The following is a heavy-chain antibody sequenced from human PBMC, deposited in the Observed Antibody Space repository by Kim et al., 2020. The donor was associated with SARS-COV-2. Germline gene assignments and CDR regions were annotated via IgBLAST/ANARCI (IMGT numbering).Heavy chain of an antibody. D-gene: IGHD3-22*01. CDR3: ATAPITTKAWG. J-gene: IGHJ4*02. Sequence: SETLSLTCTVSGDSTRTSTYYWGWIRQPPGKGLEWIGTVDYSGNAYYNLSLKSRVSISLDTSKKQCSLKLTSVTAADTAMYHCATAPITTKAWGWGQGTLVTVSS. CDR1: GDSTRTSTYY. CDR2: VDYSGNA. V-gene: IGHV4-39*01.